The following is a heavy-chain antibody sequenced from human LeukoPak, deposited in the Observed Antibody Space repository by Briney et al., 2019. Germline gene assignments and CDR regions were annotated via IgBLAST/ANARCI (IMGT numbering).Heavy chain of an antibody. CDR3: ARNLLGYWYFDL. CDR1: GFTFGSYR. J-gene: IGHJ2*01. CDR2: ISSGSSTI. Sequence: PGGSLRLSCADSGFTFGSYRMNWVRQAPGKGLEWVSYISSGSSTIYYADSVKGRFTIARDNAKNSLYLQMNSLRDDDTGVYYCARNLLGYWYFDLWGRGTLVTVSS. D-gene: IGHD1-7*01. V-gene: IGHV3-48*02.